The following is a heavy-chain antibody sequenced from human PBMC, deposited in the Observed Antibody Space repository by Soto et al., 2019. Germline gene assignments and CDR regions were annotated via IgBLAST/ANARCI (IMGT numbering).Heavy chain of an antibody. CDR3: ARATYDYDRSGYSPFDY. D-gene: IGHD3-22*01. J-gene: IGHJ4*02. V-gene: IGHV1-46*01. Sequence: ASVKVSCKGSGYSFRSYYIHWVRQAPGQRLEWMGIINPVGGSPNYAQEFHDRVTMTRDTSTDTVYMELSSLTFDDTAVYYCARATYDYDRSGYSPFDYWGQGTLVTVSS. CDR2: INPVGGSP. CDR1: GYSFRSYY.